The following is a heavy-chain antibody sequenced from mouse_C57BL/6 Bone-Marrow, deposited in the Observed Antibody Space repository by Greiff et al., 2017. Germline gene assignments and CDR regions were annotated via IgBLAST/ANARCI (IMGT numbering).Heavy chain of an antibody. CDR1: GYTFTSYW. V-gene: IGHV1-55*01. D-gene: IGHD1-1*01. CDR2: IYPGSGST. CDR3: ARPYGTLYYYAMDY. J-gene: IGHJ4*01. Sequence: VKLKQPGAELVKPGASVKMSCKASGYTFTSYWITWVKQRPGQGLEWIGDIYPGSGSTNYNEKFKSKATLTVDTSSSTAYMQLSSLTSEDSAVYYCARPYGTLYYYAMDYWGQGTSVTVSS.